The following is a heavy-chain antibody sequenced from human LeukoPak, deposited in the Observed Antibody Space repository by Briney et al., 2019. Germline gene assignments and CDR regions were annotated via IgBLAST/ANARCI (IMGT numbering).Heavy chain of an antibody. J-gene: IGHJ4*02. D-gene: IGHD3-3*01. CDR3: ARDERFFEWPSFDY. Sequence: PGGSLRLSCAASGFTFSDYYMSWIRQAPGKGLEWVSYISSSGSTIYYADSVKGRFTISRDNAKNSLYLQMNSLRAEDTAVYYCARDERFFEWPSFDYWGQGTLVTVSS. CDR1: GFTFSDYY. V-gene: IGHV3-11*01. CDR2: ISSSGSTI.